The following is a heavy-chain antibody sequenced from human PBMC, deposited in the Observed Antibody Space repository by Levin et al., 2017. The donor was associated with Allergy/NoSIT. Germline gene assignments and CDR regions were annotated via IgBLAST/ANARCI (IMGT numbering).Heavy chain of an antibody. CDR1: GYTFTGYY. Sequence: ASVKVSCKASGYTFTGYYIHWVRQAPGQGLEWMGWINPNSGDTDYAQKFQGRVTMTRDTSISTTYMELTSLKSEDTAVYYCARELWPTNPWGQGTLVTVSS. J-gene: IGHJ5*02. CDR3: ARELWPTNP. V-gene: IGHV1-2*02. D-gene: IGHD2-21*01. CDR2: INPNSGDT.